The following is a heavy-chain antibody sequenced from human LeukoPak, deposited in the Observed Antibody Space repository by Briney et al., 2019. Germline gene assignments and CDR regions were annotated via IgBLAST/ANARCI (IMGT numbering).Heavy chain of an antibody. Sequence: SETLSLTCTVSGGSISSYYWSWIRQPPGKGLEWIGYIYYSGSTNYNPSLKSRVTISVDTSKNQFSLKLRSVTAADTAVYYCVTLRKRGGAFDNWGQGTMVTVSS. CDR3: VTLRKRGGAFDN. J-gene: IGHJ3*02. CDR1: GGSISSYY. CDR2: IYYSGST. V-gene: IGHV4-59*12.